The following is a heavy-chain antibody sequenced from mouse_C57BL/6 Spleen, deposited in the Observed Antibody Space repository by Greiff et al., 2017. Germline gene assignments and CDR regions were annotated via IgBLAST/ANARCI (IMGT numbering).Heavy chain of an antibody. D-gene: IGHD1-1*01. CDR3: ARLTARYFDV. CDR1: GYTFTSYW. V-gene: IGHV1-52*01. J-gene: IGHJ1*03. CDR2: IDPSDSET. Sequence: QVQLQQPGAELVRPGSSVKLSCKASGYTFTSYWMHWVKQRPIQGLEWIGNIDPSDSETHYNQKFKDKATLTVDKASSTAYMQLSSLTSEDSAVYYCARLTARYFDVWGTGTTVTVSS.